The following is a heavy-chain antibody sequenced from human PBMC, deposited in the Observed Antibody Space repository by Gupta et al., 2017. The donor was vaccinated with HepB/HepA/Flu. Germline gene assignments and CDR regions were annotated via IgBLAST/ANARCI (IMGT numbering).Heavy chain of an antibody. CDR1: GFSFSDYG. D-gene: IGHD6-19*01. J-gene: IGHJ2*01. V-gene: IGHV3-30*18. Sequence: QVQLVESGGGVVQPGRSLRLSCAASGFSFSDYGMHWVRQAPGKGLEWVAVLSFEGTVQYSADSVKGRFTLSRDNSMNTLDLQMNSLRTADTAVYFCAKEGGSVRSNPYWYFDVWGRGTLVTVSP. CDR3: AKEGGSVRSNPYWYFDV. CDR2: LSFEGTVQ.